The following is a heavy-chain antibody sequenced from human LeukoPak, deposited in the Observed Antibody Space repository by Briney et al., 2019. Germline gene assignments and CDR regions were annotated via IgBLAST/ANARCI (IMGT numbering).Heavy chain of an antibody. V-gene: IGHV4-34*01. J-gene: IGHJ4*02. CDR1: GGSFSGYY. D-gene: IGHD1-14*01. CDR2: INHSGST. Sequence: SETLSLTCAVYGGSFSGYYWSWIRQPPGKGLEWIGEINHSGSTNYNPSLKSRVTISVDTSKNQFSLKLSSVTAADTAVYYCARDRGEPLFDYWGQGTLVTVSS. CDR3: ARDRGEPLFDY.